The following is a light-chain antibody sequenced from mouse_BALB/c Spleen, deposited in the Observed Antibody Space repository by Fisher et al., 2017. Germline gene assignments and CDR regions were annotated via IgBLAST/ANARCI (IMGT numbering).Light chain of an antibody. CDR3: QQYSGYPLT. CDR1: SSVSSSY. Sequence: DIVLTQTPAIMSASPGEKVTMTCRASSSVSSSYLHWYQQKSGASPKLWIYSTSNLASGVPARFSGSGSGTSYSLTISSMEAEDAATYYCQQYSGYPLTFGGGTKLEIK. CDR2: STS. V-gene: IGKV4-57-1*01. J-gene: IGKJ2*01.